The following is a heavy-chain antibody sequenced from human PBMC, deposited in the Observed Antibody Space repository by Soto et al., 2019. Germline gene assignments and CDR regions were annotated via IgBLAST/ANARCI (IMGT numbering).Heavy chain of an antibody. CDR1: GFTFSNDW. CDR2: IKKDGSKK. D-gene: IGHD3-10*01. Sequence: EVQLVESGGGLVQPGGSLRLSCAASGFTFSNDWMTWVRQAPGKGLEWVANIKKDGSKKSYLDSVWGRFTISRDNAKNSLYLEMNSLRAEDTALYYCASDVSPGKSNSYFDAFDIWGQGTMVTVSS. V-gene: IGHV3-7*05. J-gene: IGHJ3*02. CDR3: ASDVSPGKSNSYFDAFDI.